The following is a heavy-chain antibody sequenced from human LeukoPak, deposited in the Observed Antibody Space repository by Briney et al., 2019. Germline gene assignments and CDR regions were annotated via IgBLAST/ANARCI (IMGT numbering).Heavy chain of an antibody. D-gene: IGHD2-8*01. CDR2: IYYSGYT. J-gene: IGHJ4*02. CDR1: GGSISSYY. V-gene: IGHV4-59*01. CDR3: AGSLGYCTSNVCYLKY. Sequence: PSETLSLTCTVSGGSISSYYWSWIRQPPGKGLKWIGNIYYSGYTTYSPSLRSRVTISVDTSKNQFSLKLSSVTAADTAVYYCAGSLGYCTSNVCYLKYWGQGTLVTVSS.